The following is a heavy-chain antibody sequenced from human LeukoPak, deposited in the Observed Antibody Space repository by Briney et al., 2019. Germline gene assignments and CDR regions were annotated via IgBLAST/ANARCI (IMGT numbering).Heavy chain of an antibody. CDR1: GYTLIELS. CDR3: ATFPTYTHVYTGYDFDF. Sequence: ASVKVSCKVSGYTLIELSMHWVRQAPGKGLEWMGGIDPEDGETIYAQKFQGRVTMTEDTSTGTAYMKLGSLRSEDTAVYYCATFPTYTHVYTGYDFDFWGQGTLVTVSS. J-gene: IGHJ4*02. D-gene: IGHD5-12*01. CDR2: IDPEDGET. V-gene: IGHV1-24*01.